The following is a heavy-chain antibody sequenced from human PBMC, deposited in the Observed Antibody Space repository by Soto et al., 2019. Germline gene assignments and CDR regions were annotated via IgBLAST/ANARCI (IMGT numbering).Heavy chain of an antibody. CDR3: ARAGAAPYSYCGMAV. D-gene: IGHD2-15*01. J-gene: IGHJ6*02. Sequence: QVQLVQSGAEVRKPGASVKVSCKASGYTFTSSGISWLRQAPGQGLEWMGWISTYNGDTNDAPKFQDRVTMTIDRSTNTAYMELRSLRSDAAAVYYCARAGAAPYSYCGMAVWGQGTRVNVSS. CDR2: ISTYNGDT. CDR1: GYTFTSSG. V-gene: IGHV1-18*01.